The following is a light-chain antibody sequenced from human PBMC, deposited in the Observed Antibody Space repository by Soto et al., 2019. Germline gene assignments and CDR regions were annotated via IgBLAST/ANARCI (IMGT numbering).Light chain of an antibody. J-gene: IGKJ1*01. CDR1: QRVGNNY. V-gene: IGKV3-20*01. CDR2: DAS. CDR3: QQYATSPWT. Sequence: ENVLTQSPGILSASPGERATLSCRASQRVGNNYSAWYQQKPGQAPRLLMYDASRRATGFPDRFSGSGSGTDFTLIISRLEPTDSAVYYCQQYATSPWTFGHGTRVEIK.